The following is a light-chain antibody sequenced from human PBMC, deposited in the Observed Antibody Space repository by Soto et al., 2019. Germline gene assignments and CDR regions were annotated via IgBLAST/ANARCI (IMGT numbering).Light chain of an antibody. CDR2: KAS. CDR3: QHYNSYSEA. Sequence: IVLIKSPATLSVSPGARATLSWGASQTISSWFAWYQKKQGEAPKLLIYKASTLKSGVPSRLSGSGSGTEFTITISSMQNDDFETYYCQHYNSYSEAFGQGTKVDIK. CDR1: QTISSW. V-gene: IGKV1-5*03. J-gene: IGKJ1*01.